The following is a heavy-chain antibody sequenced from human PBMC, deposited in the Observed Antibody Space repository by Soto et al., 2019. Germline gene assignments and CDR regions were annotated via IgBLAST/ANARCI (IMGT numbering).Heavy chain of an antibody. D-gene: IGHD3-10*01. CDR2: IYSDGRT. J-gene: IGHJ4*02. V-gene: IGHV3-53*01. Sequence: GGSLRLSCAASGFTVSSSYMSWVRQAPGKGLEWVSIIYSDGRTYYADSMKGRFTISRDNSKNTLYLQMNSLRAEDTAIYYCARDSISYGPGVNDYWGQGTMVTVSS. CDR1: GFTVSSSY. CDR3: ARDSISYGPGVNDY.